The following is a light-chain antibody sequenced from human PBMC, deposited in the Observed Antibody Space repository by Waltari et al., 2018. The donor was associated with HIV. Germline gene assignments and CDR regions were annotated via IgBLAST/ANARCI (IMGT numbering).Light chain of an antibody. J-gene: IGLJ3*02. CDR2: RNN. CDR1: SSNIGSNS. Sequence: QSELTQPPSVSGTPGQRVTISCSGSSSNIGSNSVYWYQQLPGTAPKLLISRNNQRPSGVPDRFSGSKSGTSASLAISGLRAEDEADYFCAASDDSLSGWLFGGGTKVSVL. CDR3: AASDDSLSGWL. V-gene: IGLV1-47*01.